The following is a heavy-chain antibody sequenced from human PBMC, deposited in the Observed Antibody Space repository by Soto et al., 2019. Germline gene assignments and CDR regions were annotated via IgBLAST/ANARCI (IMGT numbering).Heavy chain of an antibody. J-gene: IGHJ6*02. Sequence: GESLKISCKGSGYSFTSYWIGWVRQMPGKGLEWMGIIYPGDSDTRYSPSFQGQVTISADKSISTAYLQWSSRKASDTAMYYCARFGYSYGSGYYYYGMDVWGQGTTVTVSS. CDR1: GYSFTSYW. CDR3: ARFGYSYGSGYYYYGMDV. D-gene: IGHD5-18*01. V-gene: IGHV5-51*01. CDR2: IYPGDSDT.